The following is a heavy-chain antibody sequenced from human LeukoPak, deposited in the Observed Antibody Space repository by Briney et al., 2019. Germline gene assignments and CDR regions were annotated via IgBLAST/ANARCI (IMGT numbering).Heavy chain of an antibody. CDR3: ATRGYSSGWYHFY. Sequence: GESLKISCKGSGYTFTSYWIGWVRQMPGKGLEWMGIIYPGDSDTRYRPSFQGQVTISADKSISTAYLQWSSLKASDTAMYYCATRGYSSGWYHFYWGQGTLVTVSS. CDR1: GYTFTSYW. D-gene: IGHD6-19*01. V-gene: IGHV5-51*01. CDR2: IYPGDSDT. J-gene: IGHJ4*02.